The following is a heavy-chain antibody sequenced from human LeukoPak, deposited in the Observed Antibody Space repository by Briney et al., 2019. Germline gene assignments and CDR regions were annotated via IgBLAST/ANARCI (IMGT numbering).Heavy chain of an antibody. Sequence: AAVKVSCKASGYNFVNFGISWVRQAPGQGLKWMGWISTSSVNTNYAQKFQGRLTMTTDTSTSTAYMELRSLRSDDTAVYYCARGVPHRIAAPFDYWGQGTLVTVSS. CDR1: GYNFVNFG. V-gene: IGHV1-18*01. CDR3: ARGVPHRIAAPFDY. J-gene: IGHJ4*02. CDR2: ISTSSVNT. D-gene: IGHD6-6*01.